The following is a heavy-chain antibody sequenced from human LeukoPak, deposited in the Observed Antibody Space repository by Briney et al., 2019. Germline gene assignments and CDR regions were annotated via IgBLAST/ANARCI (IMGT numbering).Heavy chain of an antibody. J-gene: IGHJ6*03. D-gene: IGHD3-3*01. V-gene: IGHV4-59*01. Sequence: SETLSLTCSISGGSISSYYWSWIRQPPGKGLEWIGYIYYSGSTNYNPSLKSRATISVDTSKNQFSLRLTSVTAADTALYYCARGGSYYDFWSGYYDYYYYMDVWGKGTTVTVSS. CDR2: IYYSGST. CDR3: ARGGSYYDFWSGYYDYYYYMDV. CDR1: GGSISSYY.